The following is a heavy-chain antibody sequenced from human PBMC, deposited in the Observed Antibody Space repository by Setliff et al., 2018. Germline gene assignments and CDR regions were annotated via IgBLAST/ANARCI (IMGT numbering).Heavy chain of an antibody. V-gene: IGHV1-2*02. J-gene: IGHJ4*02. D-gene: IGHD3-22*01. CDR1: GGTFNTYA. CDR2: INTYSGAT. Sequence: GASVKVSCKASGGTFNTYAINWVRQAPGQGLEWMGNINTYSGATNYAHKFQGRVTMTTDTSITTAYMELNSLTSDDTAVYFCTWGPGGYFDFWGQGTLVTVSS. CDR3: TWGPGGYFDF.